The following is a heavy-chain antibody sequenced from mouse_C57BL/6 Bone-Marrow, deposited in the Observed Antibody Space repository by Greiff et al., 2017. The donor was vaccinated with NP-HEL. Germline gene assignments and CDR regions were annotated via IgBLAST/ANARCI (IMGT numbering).Heavy chain of an antibody. CDR1: GYTFTDYE. V-gene: IGHV1-15*01. D-gene: IGHD4-1*01. J-gene: IGHJ3*01. Sequence: QVQLQQSGAELVRPGASVTLSCKASGYTFTDYEMHWVKQTPVHGLEWIGAIDPETGGTAYNQKFKGKAILTADKSSSTAYMELRSLTSEDSAVYYCTRSDWDVWSFAYWGQGTLVTVSA. CDR3: TRSDWDVWSFAY. CDR2: IDPETGGT.